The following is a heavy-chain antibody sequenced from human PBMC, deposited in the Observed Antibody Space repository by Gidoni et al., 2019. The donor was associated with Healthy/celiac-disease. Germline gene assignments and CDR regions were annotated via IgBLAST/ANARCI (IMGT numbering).Heavy chain of an antibody. J-gene: IGHJ4*02. CDR3: AKARKRDDYVWGSYRPFDY. V-gene: IGHV3-23*01. CDR2: ISGSGGST. CDR1: GFTFSSYA. D-gene: IGHD3-16*02. Sequence: EVQLLESGGGLVQPGGSLRLSCAASGFTFSSYAMRWVRQAPGKGLEWVSAISGSGGSTYYADSVKGRFTISRDNSKNTLYLQMNSLRAEDTAVYYCAKARKRDDYVWGSYRPFDYWGQGTLVTVSS.